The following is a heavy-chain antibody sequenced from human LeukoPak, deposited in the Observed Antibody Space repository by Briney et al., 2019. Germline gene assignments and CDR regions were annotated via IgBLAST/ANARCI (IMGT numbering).Heavy chain of an antibody. D-gene: IGHD3-10*01. V-gene: IGHV4-59*01. CDR3: ARGGYYGSGNDFRFDP. Sequence: SETLSLTCTVSGGSISSYYWSWIRQSPGKGLEYIVYIHYTGSTNYNPSLKSRLAISVETTTNQFSLKLKSVTAADTAVYYCARGGYYGSGNDFRFDPWGQGTLVTVSS. CDR2: IHYTGST. J-gene: IGHJ5*02. CDR1: GGSISSYY.